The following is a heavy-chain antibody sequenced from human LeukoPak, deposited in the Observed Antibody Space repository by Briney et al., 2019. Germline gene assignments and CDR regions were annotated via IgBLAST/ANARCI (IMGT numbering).Heavy chain of an antibody. CDR1: GFTFDDYA. D-gene: IGHD3-16*01. V-gene: IGHV3-9*01. Sequence: QSGGSLRLSCAASGFTFDDYAMHWVRQAPGKGLEWVSGISWNSGGIGYADSVKGRFTISRDNAKNSLYLQMSNLRAEDTAVYFCARGGGLDVWGQGATVTVSS. CDR2: ISWNSGGI. CDR3: ARGGGLDV. J-gene: IGHJ6*02.